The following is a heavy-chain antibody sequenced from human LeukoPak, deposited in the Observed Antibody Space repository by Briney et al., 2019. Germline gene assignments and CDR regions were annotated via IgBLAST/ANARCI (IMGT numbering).Heavy chain of an antibody. D-gene: IGHD3-9*01. Sequence: PSETLSLTCTVSGGSISSYYWSWIRQPPGKGLEWIGYIYYSGSTNYNPSLKSRVTISVDTSKNQFSLKLSSVTAADTAVYYCARGLRYFALDYYYYMDVWGKGTTVTISS. CDR3: ARGLRYFALDYYYYMDV. J-gene: IGHJ6*03. CDR2: IYYSGST. CDR1: GGSISSYY. V-gene: IGHV4-59*01.